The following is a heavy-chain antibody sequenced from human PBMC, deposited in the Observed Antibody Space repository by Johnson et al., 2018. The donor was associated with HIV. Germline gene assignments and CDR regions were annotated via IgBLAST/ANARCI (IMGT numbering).Heavy chain of an antibody. D-gene: IGHD5-12*01. Sequence: VQLVESGGALVQPGRSLRLTCAASGFTFDDYAMYWVRQAPGKGLEWVSGISWNSGILGYAASVKGRFTISRDNAKHSLYLQMNRLRGEDTALYYCAKDMSGYDDAFDIWGQGTMVTVSS. V-gene: IGHV3-9*01. CDR3: AKDMSGYDDAFDI. J-gene: IGHJ3*02. CDR2: ISWNSGIL. CDR1: GFTFDDYA.